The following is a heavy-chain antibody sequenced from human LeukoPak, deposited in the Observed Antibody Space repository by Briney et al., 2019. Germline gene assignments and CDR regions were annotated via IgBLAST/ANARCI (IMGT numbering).Heavy chain of an antibody. V-gene: IGHV3-21*01. CDR3: ARDPTRGIVVVPAAQENY. CDR2: ISSSSSYI. J-gene: IGHJ4*02. D-gene: IGHD2-2*01. Sequence: GGSLRLSCAASGFTFSSYSMNWVRQAPGKGLEWVSSISSSSSYIYYADSVKGRFTISRDNAKNSLYLQMNSLRAEDTAVYYCARDPTRGIVVVPAAQENYWGQGTLVTVSS. CDR1: GFTFSSYS.